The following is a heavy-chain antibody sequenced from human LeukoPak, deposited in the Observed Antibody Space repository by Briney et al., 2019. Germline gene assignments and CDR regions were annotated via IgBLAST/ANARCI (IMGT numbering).Heavy chain of an antibody. CDR3: ARDPSMNAPFFDY. CDR1: GFTFSSYG. Sequence: GRSLRLSCAASGFTFSSYGMHWVRQAPGKGLEWVAVIWYDGSNKYYADSVKGRFTISRDNSKNTLYLQMNSLRAEDTAVYYCARDPSMNAPFFDYWGQGTLVTVSS. V-gene: IGHV3-33*01. J-gene: IGHJ4*02. CDR2: IWYDGSNK. D-gene: IGHD1-1*01.